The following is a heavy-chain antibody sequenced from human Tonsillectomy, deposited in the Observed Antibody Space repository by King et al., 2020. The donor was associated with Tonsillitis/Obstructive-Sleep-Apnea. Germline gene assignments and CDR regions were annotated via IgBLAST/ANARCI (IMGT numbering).Heavy chain of an antibody. Sequence: VHLVESGGGVVQPGRSLRLSCAGSGFSISTYAMHWVRQAPGKGLEWVALISYDGSNKYYAESVKGRFTISRDNSKNTLYLQMNSLRTEDTAVYYCAKVRLRFLEWEANWFDPWGQGTLVTVSS. CDR1: GFSISTYA. D-gene: IGHD3-3*01. V-gene: IGHV3-30*18. J-gene: IGHJ5*02. CDR3: AKVRLRFLEWEANWFDP. CDR2: ISYDGSNK.